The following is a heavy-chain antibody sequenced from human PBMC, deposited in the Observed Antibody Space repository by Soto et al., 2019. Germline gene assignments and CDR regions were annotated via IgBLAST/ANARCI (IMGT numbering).Heavy chain of an antibody. Sequence: GGSLRLSCAASGFTFSGSAMHWARQASGKGLEWVGRIRSKANSYATAYAASVKGRFTISRDDSKNTAYLQMNSLKTEDTAVYYCTRSLWDWYGMDVWGQGTTVTVSS. CDR1: GFTFSGSA. CDR3: TRSLWDWYGMDV. V-gene: IGHV3-73*01. J-gene: IGHJ6*02. D-gene: IGHD1-26*01. CDR2: IRSKANSYAT.